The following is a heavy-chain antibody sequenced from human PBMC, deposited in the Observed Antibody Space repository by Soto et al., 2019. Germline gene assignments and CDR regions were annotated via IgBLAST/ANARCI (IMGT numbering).Heavy chain of an antibody. D-gene: IGHD7-27*01. CDR3: SRDQGLGAGYFDL. CDR2: IYRGSP. J-gene: IGHJ2*01. CDR1: CGSVSSGTYY. Sequence: SETLSPTCTVSCGSVSSGTYYCSWIRQPAGKGLEFMGYIYRGSPNYNPYLESRATISVDTSRTQFSLMLSSVTAADTAVYYCSRDQGLGAGYFDLWGRGTLVTVSS. V-gene: IGHV4-61*01.